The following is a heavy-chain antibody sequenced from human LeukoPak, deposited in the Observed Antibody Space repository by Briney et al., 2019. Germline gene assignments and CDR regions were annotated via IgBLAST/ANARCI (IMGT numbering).Heavy chain of an antibody. CDR1: GGSISSSSYY. D-gene: IGHD6-13*01. CDR3: ARDLGSWYLGTTNAFDI. J-gene: IGHJ3*02. V-gene: IGHV4-39*07. CDR2: IHYSGST. Sequence: SETLSLTCTVSGGSISSSSYYWAWIRQPPGKGLEWIGSIHYSGSTYYNPSLQSRVTISIDTSKNQFSLKLRFVTAADTAVYYCARDLGSWYLGTTNAFDIWGQGTMVTVSS.